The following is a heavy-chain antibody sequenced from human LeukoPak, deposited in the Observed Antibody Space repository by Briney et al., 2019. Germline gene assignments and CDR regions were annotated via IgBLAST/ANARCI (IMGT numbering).Heavy chain of an antibody. Sequence: SETLSLTCTVSGGSISSYYWSWIRQPPGKGLEWIGYIYYSGSTTYNPSLTSRVTISVDTSKNQFSLKLSSVTAADTAVYYCARGFAYGDTGSFDYWGQGTLVTVSS. D-gene: IGHD4-17*01. CDR2: IYYSGST. J-gene: IGHJ4*02. V-gene: IGHV4-59*01. CDR3: ARGFAYGDTGSFDY. CDR1: GGSISSYY.